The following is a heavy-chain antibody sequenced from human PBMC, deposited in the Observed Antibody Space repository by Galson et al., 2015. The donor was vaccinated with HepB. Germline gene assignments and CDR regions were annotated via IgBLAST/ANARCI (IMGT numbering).Heavy chain of an antibody. CDR1: GYSFTSYW. CDR3: ARQHSSSFSLDQYYYYGMDV. D-gene: IGHD6-6*01. V-gene: IGHV5-51*01. CDR2: IYPGDSDT. J-gene: IGHJ6*02. Sequence: SGAEVKKPGESLKISCKGSGYSFTSYWIGWVRQMPGKGLEWMGIIYPGDSDTRYSPSFQGQVTISADKSISTAYLQWSSLKASDTAMYYCARQHSSSFSLDQYYYYGMDVWGQGTTVTVSS.